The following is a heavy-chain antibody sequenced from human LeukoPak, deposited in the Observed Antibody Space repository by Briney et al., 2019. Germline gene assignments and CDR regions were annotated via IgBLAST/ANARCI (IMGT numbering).Heavy chain of an antibody. D-gene: IGHD5/OR15-5a*01. CDR2: IIPIFGTA. J-gene: IGHJ6*02. CDR3: ASVYDKTIYGMDV. Sequence: GASVKVSCKASSYTFTSYGFSWVRQAPGQGLEWMGGIIPIFGTANYAQKFQGRVTITADESTSTAYMELSSLRSEDTAVYYCASVYDKTIYGMDVWGQGTTVTVSS. V-gene: IGHV1-69*13. CDR1: SYTFTSYG.